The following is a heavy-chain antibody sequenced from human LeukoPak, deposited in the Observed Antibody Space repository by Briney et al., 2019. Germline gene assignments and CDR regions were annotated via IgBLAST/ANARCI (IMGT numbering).Heavy chain of an antibody. CDR3: ARGNPPGMVASVGGWFDP. CDR1: GGAISNTSYY. J-gene: IGHJ5*02. Sequence: VKPSETPSLTCTVSGGAISNTSYYWGWIRQPPGNGLEWIGSASYSGSTYYNPSLESRVIISVDTSKNQFSLKLSSVTAADTAVYYCARGNPPGMVASVGGWFDPWGQGTLVTVSS. V-gene: IGHV4-39*07. D-gene: IGHD5-12*01. CDR2: ASYSGST.